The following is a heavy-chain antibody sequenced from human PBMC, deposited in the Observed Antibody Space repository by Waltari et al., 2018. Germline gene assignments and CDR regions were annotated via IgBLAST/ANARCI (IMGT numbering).Heavy chain of an antibody. CDR3: ARGRYSNYVGSFDY. V-gene: IGHV1-69*01. D-gene: IGHD4-4*01. CDR2: IIPIFGTA. CDR1: GGTVRSYA. J-gene: IGHJ4*02. Sequence: QVQLVQSGAEVKQPGSSVKVSCMASGGTVRSYAISWVRRAPGQGLEWMGGIIPIFGTANYAQKFQGRVTITADESTSTAYMELSSLRSEDTAVYYCARGRYSNYVGSFDYWGQGTLVTVSS.